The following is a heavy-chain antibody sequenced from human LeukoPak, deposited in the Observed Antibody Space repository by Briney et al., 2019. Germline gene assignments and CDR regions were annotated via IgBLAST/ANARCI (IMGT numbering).Heavy chain of an antibody. V-gene: IGHV4-4*09. D-gene: IGHD1-26*01. CDR3: ARLGSYHDF. Sequence: PSETLSLTCTVSGASISNYYWSWIRQTPEKGLEWMGHIHSSGGSSYYPSLKSRLPLSIDTSRNQLSLKLPSGTAADTAVYFCARLGSYHDFWGQGALVTVSS. CDR1: GASISNYY. J-gene: IGHJ4*02. CDR2: IHSSGGS.